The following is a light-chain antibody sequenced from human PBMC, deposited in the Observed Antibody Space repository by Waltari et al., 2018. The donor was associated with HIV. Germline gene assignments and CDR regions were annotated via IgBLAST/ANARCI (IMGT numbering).Light chain of an antibody. Sequence: QSVLTQPPSASGTPGQRVTISCSGSSSNIGTYTVTCYRQHPGTAPKLLIYSNNQRPSGVPDRFSGSKSGTSASLAISGLQSEDEADYYCAAWDGSLNGVLFGGGTKLTVL. CDR2: SNN. J-gene: IGLJ2*01. V-gene: IGLV1-44*01. CDR3: AAWDGSLNGVL. CDR1: SSNIGTYT.